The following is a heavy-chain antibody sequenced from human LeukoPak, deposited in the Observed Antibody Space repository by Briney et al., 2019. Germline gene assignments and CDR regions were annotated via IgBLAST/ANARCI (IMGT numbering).Heavy chain of an antibody. CDR2: VYTSGST. CDR1: GGSISSGSYY. Sequence: PSQTLSLTCTVSGGSISSGSYYWSWIRQPAGKGLEWIGRVYTSGSTNYNPSLKSRVTISVDTSKNQFSLKLSSVTAADTAVYYCARGLRIPPYFDCWGQGTLVTVSS. D-gene: IGHD5-12*01. CDR3: ARGLRIPPYFDC. V-gene: IGHV4-61*02. J-gene: IGHJ4*02.